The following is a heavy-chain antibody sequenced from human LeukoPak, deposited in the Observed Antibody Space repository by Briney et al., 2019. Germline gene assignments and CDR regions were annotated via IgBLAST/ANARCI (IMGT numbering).Heavy chain of an antibody. CDR3: ARGSRYDIAY. Sequence: ASVKVSCKASGYTFINYYMHWVRQAPGQGLEWMRIINPSGGSTSYAPKFQGRVTMTRDTSTSTVYMELSSLKFEDTAVYYCARGSRYDIAYWGQETLVTVSS. CDR1: GYTFINYY. D-gene: IGHD3-22*01. CDR2: INPSGGST. V-gene: IGHV1-46*01. J-gene: IGHJ4*02.